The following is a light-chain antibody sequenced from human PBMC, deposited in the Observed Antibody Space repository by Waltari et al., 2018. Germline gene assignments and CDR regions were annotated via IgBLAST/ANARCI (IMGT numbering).Light chain of an antibody. V-gene: IGKV3-20*01. Sequence: ILLTQSPGTLSLSPGDSAILSCRASQSVPSIYFAWYQQKPGQAPSLLIYGASTRATGIPDRFSGSVAETDFSLTITRLEPEDFAVYYCQQYGRSPTFGQGTRLEIE. CDR1: QSVPSIY. CDR2: GAS. CDR3: QQYGRSPT. J-gene: IGKJ5*01.